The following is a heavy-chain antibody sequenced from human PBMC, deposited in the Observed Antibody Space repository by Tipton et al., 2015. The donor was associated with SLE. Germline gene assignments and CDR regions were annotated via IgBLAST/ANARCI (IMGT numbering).Heavy chain of an antibody. Sequence: SLRLSCAASGFTFSSYAMSWVRQAPGKGLEWVSAISGSGGSTYYADSVKGRFTISRDNSKNTLYLQMNSLRAEDTAVYYCAGGSGYDWRYFDYWGQGTLVTVSS. D-gene: IGHD5-12*01. CDR1: GFTFSSYA. V-gene: IGHV3-23*01. CDR3: AGGSGYDWRYFDY. CDR2: ISGSGGST. J-gene: IGHJ4*02.